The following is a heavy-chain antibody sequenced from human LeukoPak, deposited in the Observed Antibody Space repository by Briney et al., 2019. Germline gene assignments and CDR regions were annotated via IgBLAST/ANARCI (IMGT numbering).Heavy chain of an antibody. J-gene: IGHJ4*02. CDR1: GGSISSSNW. V-gene: IGHV4-4*02. D-gene: IGHD6-19*01. CDR2: IYHSGST. Sequence: SETLSLTCAVSGGSISSSNWWSWVRQPPGKGLEWIGEIYHSGSTNYNPSLKSRVTISVDKSKNQFSLKLSSVTAADTAVYYCARLIAVAVYYFDYWGQGTLVTVSS. CDR3: ARLIAVAVYYFDY.